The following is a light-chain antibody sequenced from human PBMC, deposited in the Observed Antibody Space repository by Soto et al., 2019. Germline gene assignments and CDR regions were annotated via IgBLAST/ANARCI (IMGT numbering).Light chain of an antibody. CDR3: KSYDSSLSVRV. CDR2: ANT. J-gene: IGLJ1*01. CDR1: NSNIGAGYD. Sequence: QCLLTLPPSVSGAPGQRFTISCTGSNSNIGAGYDVHWYQQLPGTAPKLLIYANTNRPSGVPDRISGSKSGTSASLAITGLQAEDEADYYCKSYDSSLSVRVFGTGTKVTVL. V-gene: IGLV1-40*01.